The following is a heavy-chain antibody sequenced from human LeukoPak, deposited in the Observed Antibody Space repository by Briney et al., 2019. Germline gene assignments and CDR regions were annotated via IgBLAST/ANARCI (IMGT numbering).Heavy chain of an antibody. CDR1: GFTFISSA. CDR2: IVVGRGST. Sequence: ASVMVSCKASGFTFISSAMQWVRQARGQRLEWIGWIVVGRGSTNYAQKFQETVTITRDMSTSTAYMELSSLRFEDTAVYYCAAAPEPAGPFDYWGQGTLVTVSS. J-gene: IGHJ4*02. CDR3: AAAPEPAGPFDY. V-gene: IGHV1-58*02. D-gene: IGHD1-1*01.